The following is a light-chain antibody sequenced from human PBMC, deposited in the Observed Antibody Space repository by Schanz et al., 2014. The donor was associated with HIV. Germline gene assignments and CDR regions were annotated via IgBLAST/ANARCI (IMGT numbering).Light chain of an antibody. V-gene: IGKV1-9*01. CDR3: QQYNSYPLT. CDR1: QGISSY. Sequence: QLTQSPSSLSASVGDRVTITCRASQGISSYLAWYQQKPGKAPKLLIYKASTLESGVPSRFSGSGSGTEFTLTISSLQPDDFASYYCQQYNSYPLTFGGGTKVEIK. J-gene: IGKJ4*01. CDR2: KAS.